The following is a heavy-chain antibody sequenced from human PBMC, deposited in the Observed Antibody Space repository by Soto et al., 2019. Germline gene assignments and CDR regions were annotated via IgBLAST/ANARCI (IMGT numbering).Heavy chain of an antibody. V-gene: IGHV3-30-3*01. Sequence: QAQLAESGGGVVQPGGSLRLSCAASGFSFGSYAMHWVRQAPGKGLEWVAMISFDGSSTVYVDSAKGRFTVSRDNSDNTLYMEMNSRRREDTGVYYCAREHNVGGSVNRKLYSWGQGTLVSVSS. D-gene: IGHD2-8*01. J-gene: IGHJ4*02. CDR1: GFSFGSYA. CDR3: AREHNVGGSVNRKLYS. CDR2: ISFDGSST.